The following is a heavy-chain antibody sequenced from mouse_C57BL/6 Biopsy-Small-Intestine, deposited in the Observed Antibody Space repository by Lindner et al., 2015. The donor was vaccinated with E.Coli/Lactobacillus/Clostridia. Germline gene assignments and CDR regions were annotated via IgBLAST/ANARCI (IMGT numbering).Heavy chain of an antibody. Sequence: SVKVSCKASGYTFTGYYLHWVRQAPGQGLEWMGWINPKSGVTNYAQKFQGRVTMTRDTSINTGYVELSRLGSDDTAVYYCARDPSGRYFTVDPWGQGTLVTVSS. V-gene: IGHV1S130*01. D-gene: IGHD2-10*02. CDR2: INPKSGVT. CDR1: GYTFTGYY. J-gene: IGHJ4*01. CDR3: ARDPSGRYFTVDP.